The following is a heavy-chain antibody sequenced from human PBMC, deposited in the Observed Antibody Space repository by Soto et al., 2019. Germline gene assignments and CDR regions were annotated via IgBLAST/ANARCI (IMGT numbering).Heavy chain of an antibody. CDR1: GFTLSNYE. J-gene: IGHJ4*02. CDR3: ARDYATTETMCYFDK. V-gene: IGHV3-48*03. D-gene: IGHD4-17*01. CDR2: ISSSGRTI. Sequence: GGSLRLSCEASGFTLSNYEINWVRQAPGKGLEWVSYISSSGRTIFYADSVRGRFSISRDNAKNSVYLQMNSLRAEDTAVYYCARDYATTETMCYFDKWGQGTLVTVSS.